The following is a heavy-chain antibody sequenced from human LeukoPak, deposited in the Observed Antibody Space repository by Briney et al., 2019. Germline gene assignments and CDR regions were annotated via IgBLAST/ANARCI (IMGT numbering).Heavy chain of an antibody. D-gene: IGHD2-2*01. CDR3: ARGSRIYCSSTSCYSPRFDP. CDR1: GGSFSGYY. Sequence: PSETLSLTCAVYGGSFSGYYWSWIRQPPGKGLEWIGEINHSGSTNYNPSLKSRATISVDTSKNQFSLKLSSVTAADTAVYYCARGSRIYCSSTSCYSPRFDPWGQGTLVTVSS. CDR2: INHSGST. J-gene: IGHJ5*02. V-gene: IGHV4-34*01.